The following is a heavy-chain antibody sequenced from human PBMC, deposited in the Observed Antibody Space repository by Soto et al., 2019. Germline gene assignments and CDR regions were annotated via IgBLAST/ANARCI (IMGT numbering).Heavy chain of an antibody. CDR1: GGSISSGGYY. Sequence: QVQLQESGPGFLKPSQTLSRTCTVSGGSISSGGYYWRWICQHPGKGLEWIGYIYNSGSTYYNPSLKSRVTISADTSKNQFSLKLSSVTAADTAVYYCARDPAPWGQGTLVTVSS. V-gene: IGHV4-31*03. J-gene: IGHJ5*02. CDR2: IYNSGST. CDR3: ARDPAP.